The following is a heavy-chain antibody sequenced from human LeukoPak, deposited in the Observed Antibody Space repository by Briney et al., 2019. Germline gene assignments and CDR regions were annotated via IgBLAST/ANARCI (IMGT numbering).Heavy chain of an antibody. CDR3: ERHEYYCSGGSCYSFNWFDP. D-gene: IGHD2-15*01. CDR1: GGSLSSTIYH. CDR2: IYYNGST. Sequence: SETLSLTCTVSGGSLSSTIYHWGWIRQPPGKGLEWIGSIYYNGSTYYNPSLKSRVTISVDTSKNQFSVKLNSVTAADTALYYYERHEYYCSGGSCYSFNWFDPWGQGTLVTVSS. V-gene: IGHV4-39*01. J-gene: IGHJ5*02.